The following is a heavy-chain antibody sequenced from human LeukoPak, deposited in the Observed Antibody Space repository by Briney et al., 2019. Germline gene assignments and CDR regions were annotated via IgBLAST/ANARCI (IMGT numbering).Heavy chain of an antibody. CDR2: INTHGSST. CDR3: LAGYYYYYMDV. CDR1: GFAFSSYW. J-gene: IGHJ6*03. V-gene: IGHV3-74*01. Sequence: PGGSLRLSCAASGFAFSSYWLHWVRQAPGKGLEWAARINTHGSSTNYADSVKGRFTISRDNAKNTLYLQMTSLSAEDTAVYYALAGYYYYYMDVWGKGTTVTVSS. D-gene: IGHD3-16*01.